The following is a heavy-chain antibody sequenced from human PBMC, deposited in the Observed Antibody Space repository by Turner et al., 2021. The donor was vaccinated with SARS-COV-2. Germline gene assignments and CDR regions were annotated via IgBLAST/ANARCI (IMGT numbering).Heavy chain of an antibody. CDR3: ATVPVVPAAIRYYYYYGMDV. CDR2: FEPEDGET. J-gene: IGHJ6*04. D-gene: IGHD2-2*02. Sequence: QVQQVQSGAEVKKPGASSNVSCKVSVYTLTEFSMHWVRQAPGKGLEWMGAFEPEDGETIYTQKFQGRVSMTEDTSTDTAYMELSSLRSEDTAVYYCATVPVVPAAIRYYYYYGMDVWGEGTTVTVSS. V-gene: IGHV1-24*01. CDR1: VYTLTEFS.